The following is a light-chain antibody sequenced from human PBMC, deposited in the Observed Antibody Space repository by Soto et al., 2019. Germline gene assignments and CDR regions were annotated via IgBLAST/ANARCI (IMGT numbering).Light chain of an antibody. CDR1: QSVSSY. Sequence: EIVLTQSPATLSLSPGERATLSCRASQSVSSYLAWYHQKPGQAPSLLIYDASNRATGIPARFSGSGSGTDFTLTISRLEPEDFAVYYCQQRSNWPATFGQGTKLEIK. V-gene: IGKV3-11*01. J-gene: IGKJ2*01. CDR2: DAS. CDR3: QQRSNWPAT.